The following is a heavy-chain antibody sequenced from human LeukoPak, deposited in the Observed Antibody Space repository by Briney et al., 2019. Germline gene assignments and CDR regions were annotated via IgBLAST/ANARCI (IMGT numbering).Heavy chain of an antibody. J-gene: IGHJ4*02. CDR3: ARDLGEWIQLWVFDY. D-gene: IGHD5-18*01. V-gene: IGHV3-30-3*01. Sequence: GGSLRLSCAASGFTFSSYAMHWVRQAPGKGLEWVAVISYDGSNKYYADSVKGRFTISRDNPKNTLYLQMNSLRAEDTAVYYCARDLGEWIQLWVFDYWGQGTLVTVSS. CDR1: GFTFSSYA. CDR2: ISYDGSNK.